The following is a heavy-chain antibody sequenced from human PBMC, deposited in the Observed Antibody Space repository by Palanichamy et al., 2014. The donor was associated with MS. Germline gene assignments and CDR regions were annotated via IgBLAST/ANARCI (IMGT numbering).Heavy chain of an antibody. J-gene: IGHJ4*02. V-gene: IGHV3-11*06. D-gene: IGHD4-17*01. CDR2: ISHSGSDT. Sequence: ISHSGSDTNYADSVQGRFAISRDNAKNLVSLQMNSLRVEDTAVYYCARDPNSITSVTTGWSLWGQGTLVTVSS. CDR3: ARDPNSITSVTTGWSL.